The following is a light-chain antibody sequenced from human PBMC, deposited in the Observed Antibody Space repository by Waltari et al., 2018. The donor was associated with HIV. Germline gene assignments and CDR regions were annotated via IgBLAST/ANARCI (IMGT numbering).Light chain of an antibody. CDR3: NSRDTSGNHQV. CDR1: SLRSYY. Sequence: SSELTQDPAVSVALGQTVRITCQGDSLRSYYASWYQQKPGQAPVLVIYGKNTRPSGIPDRFSASSSGNTASLTFSGAQAEDEADYYCNSRDTSGNHQVFGGGTTLTVL. J-gene: IGLJ2*01. CDR2: GKN. V-gene: IGLV3-19*01.